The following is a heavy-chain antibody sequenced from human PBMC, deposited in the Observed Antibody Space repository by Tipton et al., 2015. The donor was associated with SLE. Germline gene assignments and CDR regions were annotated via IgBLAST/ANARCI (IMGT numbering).Heavy chain of an antibody. J-gene: IGHJ5*02. V-gene: IGHV5-10-1*01. Sequence: QLVQSGAELKKPGESLRISCKASGYSFNDYWIGWVRQMPGKGLEWIGSMFYHSSSTYHNPSLKSRVTISIDTSRNQFSLKLSSVTAADTAVYYCARHADAAGWFDPWGQGILVTVSS. CDR1: GYSFNDYW. CDR3: ARHADAAGWFDP. CDR2: MFYHSSST.